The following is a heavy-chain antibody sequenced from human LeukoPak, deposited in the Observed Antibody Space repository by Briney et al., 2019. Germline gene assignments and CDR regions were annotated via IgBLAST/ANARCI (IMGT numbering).Heavy chain of an antibody. J-gene: IGHJ4*02. CDR3: ARRDGYLAFDY. Sequence: GGSLRLSCAASGFTVSSNYMSWVRQAPGKGLEWVSVIYSGGSTYYADSVKGRFTISRDNSKNTLYLQMNSLRAEDTAVYYCARRDGYLAFDYWGQGTLVTVSS. CDR1: GFTVSSNY. CDR2: IYSGGST. V-gene: IGHV3-66*01. D-gene: IGHD5-24*01.